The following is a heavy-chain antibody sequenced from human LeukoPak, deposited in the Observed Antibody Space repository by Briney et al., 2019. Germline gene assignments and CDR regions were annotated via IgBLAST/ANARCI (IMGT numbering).Heavy chain of an antibody. CDR3: AKGGSYYYDSSGYSPYFDY. D-gene: IGHD3-22*01. CDR2: ISDSGHDT. CDR1: GFMFRSYS. V-gene: IGHV3-23*01. Sequence: GGSLRLSCAASGFMFRSYSMNWVRQAPGKGLEWVSTISDSGHDTSYADSVKGRFTISRDNSKNTLYLQMNSLRAEDTAVYYCAKGGSYYYDSSGYSPYFDYWGQGTLVTVSS. J-gene: IGHJ4*02.